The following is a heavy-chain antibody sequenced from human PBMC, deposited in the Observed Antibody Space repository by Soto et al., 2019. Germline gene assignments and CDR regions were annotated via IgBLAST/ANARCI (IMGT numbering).Heavy chain of an antibody. CDR2: IYYSGST. V-gene: IGHV4-30-4*01. D-gene: IGHD3-10*01. Sequence: SETLSLTCTVSGGSISSGDYYWSWIRQHPGKGLEWIGYIYYSGSTYYNPSLKSRVTISVDTSKNQFSLKLSSVTAADTAVYYCARAGVADYGSGSYYGPWFDPWGQGTLVTVSS. J-gene: IGHJ5*02. CDR3: ARAGVADYGSGSYYGPWFDP. CDR1: GGSISSGDYY.